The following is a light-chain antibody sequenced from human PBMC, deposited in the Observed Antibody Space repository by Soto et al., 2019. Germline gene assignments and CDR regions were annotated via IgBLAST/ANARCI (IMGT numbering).Light chain of an antibody. CDR3: QQYYSYPLT. CDR1: QGISSY. J-gene: IGKJ3*01. CDR2: AAS. V-gene: IGKV1-8*01. Sequence: AIRMTQSPSSFSASTGDRVTITCRASQGISSYLAWYQQKPGKDPKLLIYAASTLQSGVPSRFSSSGSGTDFTLTISCLQSEDFATYYCQQYYSYPLTFGPGTKVDI.